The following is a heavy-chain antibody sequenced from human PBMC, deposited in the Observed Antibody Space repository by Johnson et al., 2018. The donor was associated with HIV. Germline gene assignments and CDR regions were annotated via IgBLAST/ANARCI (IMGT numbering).Heavy chain of an antibody. CDR2: IKQDGSEK. V-gene: IGHV3-7*02. D-gene: IGHD4-23*01. CDR3: AKGSTVVDDAFDI. J-gene: IGHJ3*02. Sequence: VQLVESGGGLIQPGGSLRLSCAFSGFTVSSNYMSWVRQAPGKWLEWVANIKQDGSEKYYVDSVKGRFTISRDNSKNTLYLQMNSLRAEDTAVYYCAKGSTVVDDAFDIWGQGTMVTVSS. CDR1: GFTVSSNY.